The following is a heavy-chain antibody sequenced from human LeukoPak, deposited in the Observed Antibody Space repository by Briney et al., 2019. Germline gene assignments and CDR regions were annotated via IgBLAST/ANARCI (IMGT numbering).Heavy chain of an antibody. V-gene: IGHV3-21*01. CDR2: ISSSSSYI. CDR3: ARDSGGSLFDY. J-gene: IGHJ4*02. D-gene: IGHD2-15*01. Sequence: GGSLRLSCAASGFTFSSYSMNWVRQAPGKGLEWVSSISSSSSYIYYADSVKGRFTISRDNAKNSLYLQMNSLRAEDTAVYYCARDSGGSLFDYWGQGTLVNVSS. CDR1: GFTFSSYS.